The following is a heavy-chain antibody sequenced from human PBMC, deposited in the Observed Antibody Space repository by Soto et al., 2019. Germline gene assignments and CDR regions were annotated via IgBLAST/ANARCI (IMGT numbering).Heavy chain of an antibody. Sequence: SETLSLTSTVSGGSVSRGSYYWSWIRQPPGKGLEWIGYIYYSGSTNYTPSLTSRVTISVDTSKNQFSLKLRSVTAADTAVYYWARDDYVSSGYDYWGQGTLVTV. D-gene: IGHD3-22*01. CDR1: GGSVSRGSYY. V-gene: IGHV4-61*01. CDR3: ARDDYVSSGYDY. J-gene: IGHJ4*02. CDR2: IYYSGST.